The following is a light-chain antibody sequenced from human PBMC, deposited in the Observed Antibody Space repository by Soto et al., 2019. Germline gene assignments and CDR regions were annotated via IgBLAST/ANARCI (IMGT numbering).Light chain of an antibody. CDR1: SSNIGSNP. V-gene: IGLV1-44*01. CDR3: AAWDDSLNGWV. J-gene: IGLJ3*02. CDR2: SNN. Sequence: QSVLTQPPSASGTPGQRVTISCSGSSSNIGSNPVNWYQQLPGTSPKLLIYSNNQRPSGVPDRFSGSKSGTSAXLAISGLXXEDXADYYCAAWDDSLNGWVFGGGTKLTVL.